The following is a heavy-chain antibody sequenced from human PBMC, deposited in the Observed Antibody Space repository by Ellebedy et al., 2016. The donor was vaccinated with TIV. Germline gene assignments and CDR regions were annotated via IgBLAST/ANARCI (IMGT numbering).Heavy chain of an antibody. CDR1: GFIFSNYA. D-gene: IGHD4-11*01. V-gene: IGHV3-23*01. Sequence: PGGSLRLSCGASGFIFSNYAMSWVRQTPGKRLEWVSGISASGGSTYYAASVKGRFTISRDNSSNTLSLQMNSLRAEDTAVYCCAKVGYGNYYYFYGLDVWGQGTTVTVSS. J-gene: IGHJ6*02. CDR2: ISASGGST. CDR3: AKVGYGNYYYFYGLDV.